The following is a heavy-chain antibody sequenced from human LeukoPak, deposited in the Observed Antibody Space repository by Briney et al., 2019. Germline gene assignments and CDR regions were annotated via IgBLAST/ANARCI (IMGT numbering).Heavy chain of an antibody. CDR1: GYTFTSYD. J-gene: IGHJ5*02. Sequence: ASVKVSCKASGYTFTSYDINWVRQATGQGLEWMGWMNPTSGNTGYAQKFQGRVTMTRNTSISTAYMELSSLRSEDTAVYYCARARFSITMVRGVITKYNWFDPWGQGTLVTVSS. CDR2: MNPTSGNT. CDR3: ARARFSITMVRGVITKYNWFDP. D-gene: IGHD3-10*01. V-gene: IGHV1-8*01.